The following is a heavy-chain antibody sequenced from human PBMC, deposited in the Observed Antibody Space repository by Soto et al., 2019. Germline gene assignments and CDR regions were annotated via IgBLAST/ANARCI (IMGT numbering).Heavy chain of an antibody. CDR1: GFTFSNNA. V-gene: IGHV3-30-3*01. J-gene: IGHJ6*04. CDR3: ARGTTTSAFSAMDV. D-gene: IGHD1-1*01. CDR2: ISYDGSNK. Sequence: QVQLVASGGGVVQPGRSLRLSCAASGFTFSNNAMDWVRQAPGKGLEWVAVISYDGSNKYIAESVRGRFTISRDNSKNTLFLQMNSLRAEDTAVYYCARGTTTSAFSAMDVWGKGTTVTVSS.